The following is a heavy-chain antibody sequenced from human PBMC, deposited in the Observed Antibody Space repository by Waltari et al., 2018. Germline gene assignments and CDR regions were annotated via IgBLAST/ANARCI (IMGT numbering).Heavy chain of an antibody. CDR3: ARDAGFRGNEGSWFDL. D-gene: IGHD2-15*01. CDR2: IFHTGYA. CDR1: GDSVSRGEYF. Sequence: QVQLHESGPGLVKTSQTLSLSCSVSGDSVSRGEYFWSWVRPSPGKGLDWIGFIFHTGYAYYNPSLKRRATISVESSVNRFFLTLNSVTAADTAVYYYARDAGFRGNEGSWFDLWGQGIQVAVSS. J-gene: IGHJ5*02. V-gene: IGHV4-30-4*01.